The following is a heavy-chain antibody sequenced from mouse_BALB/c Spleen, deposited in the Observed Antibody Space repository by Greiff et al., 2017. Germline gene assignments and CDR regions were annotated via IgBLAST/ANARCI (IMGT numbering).Heavy chain of an antibody. J-gene: IGHJ2*01. CDR1: GFSLTSYG. Sequence: VQVVESGPGLVQPSQSLSITCTVSGFSLTSYGVHWVRQSPGKGLEWLGVIWSGGSTDYNAAFISRLSISKDNSKSQVFFKMNSLQADDTAIYYRARNYGSSYRYFDYWGQGTTLTVSS. CDR3: ARNYGSSYRYFDY. CDR2: IWSGGST. D-gene: IGHD1-1*01. V-gene: IGHV2-4-1*01.